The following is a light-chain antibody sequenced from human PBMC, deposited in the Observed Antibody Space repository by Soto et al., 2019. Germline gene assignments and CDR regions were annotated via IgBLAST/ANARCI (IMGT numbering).Light chain of an antibody. CDR1: QTISSW. V-gene: IGKV1-5*03. CDR2: KAS. Sequence: DIQMTQSPSTLSGSVGDRVTITCRASQTISSWLAWYQQKPGKAPKLLIYKASTLKSGVPSRFSGGGSGTDFTLTISSLQPEDVASYYCQEYNSALVTFGQGTKVDI. J-gene: IGKJ1*01. CDR3: QEYNSALVT.